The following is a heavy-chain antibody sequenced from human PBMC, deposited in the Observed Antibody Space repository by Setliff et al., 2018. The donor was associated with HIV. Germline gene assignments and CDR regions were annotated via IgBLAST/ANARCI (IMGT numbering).Heavy chain of an antibody. D-gene: IGHD3-10*01. Sequence: GSLRLSCTTSGFTFGDYAFSWVRQAPGKGLEWVGLIRTQPYGVTTDYAAPVKGRFSISRDDSKNMLYLQMNSLETEDTAVYYCTTDLIIRGVIIDGALRWGQGTLVTVSS. CDR2: IRTQPYGVTT. J-gene: IGHJ4*02. CDR1: GFTFGDYA. V-gene: IGHV3-49*04. CDR3: TTDLIIRGVIIDGALR.